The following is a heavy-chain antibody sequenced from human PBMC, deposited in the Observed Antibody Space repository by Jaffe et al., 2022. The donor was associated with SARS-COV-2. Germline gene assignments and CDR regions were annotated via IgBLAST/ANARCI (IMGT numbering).Heavy chain of an antibody. CDR3: ATWGGGSSQDS. Sequence: QVLLVESGGGLVKPGGSLRLSCAASGFTFSDYYMSWIRQAPGKGLEWVSYISSSGGYRKYADSVQGRFTISRDNAKNSMYLQMNSLRAEDTAMYYCATWGGGSSQDSWGQGTLVTVSS. V-gene: IGHV3-11*06. J-gene: IGHJ4*02. CDR1: GFTFSDYY. CDR2: ISSSGGYR. D-gene: IGHD2-21*01.